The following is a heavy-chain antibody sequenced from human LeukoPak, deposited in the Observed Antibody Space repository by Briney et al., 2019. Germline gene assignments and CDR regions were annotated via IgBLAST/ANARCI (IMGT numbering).Heavy chain of an antibody. V-gene: IGHV4-34*01. Sequence: PSETLSLTCAVYGGSFSGYYWSWVRQPPEKGLEWIGEINHSGSTNYNPSLKSRVTISVDTSKNQFSLKLSSVTAADMAVYYCARDGGGNYSFDYWGQGTLVTVSS. CDR1: GGSFSGYY. D-gene: IGHD4-23*01. CDR3: ARDGGGNYSFDY. CDR2: INHSGST. J-gene: IGHJ4*02.